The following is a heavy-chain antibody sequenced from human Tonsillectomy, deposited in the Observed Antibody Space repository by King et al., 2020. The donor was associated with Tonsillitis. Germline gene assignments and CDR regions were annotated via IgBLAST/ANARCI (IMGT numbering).Heavy chain of an antibody. CDR1: GFTFSRYG. Sequence: VQLVESGGGVVQPGGSLRLSCAASGFTFSRYGMHWVRQAPGKGLEWVAFIRSDGSKKYHADSVKGRFTISRDNSKNTLYLQMNSLRAEDTAVYYCAKDYYDSSGYYYEADPSYWGQGTLVTVSS. CDR2: IRSDGSKK. V-gene: IGHV3-30*02. D-gene: IGHD3-22*01. CDR3: AKDYYDSSGYYYEADPSY. J-gene: IGHJ4*02.